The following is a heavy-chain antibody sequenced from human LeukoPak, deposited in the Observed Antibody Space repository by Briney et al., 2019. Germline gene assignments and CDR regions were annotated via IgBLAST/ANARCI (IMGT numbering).Heavy chain of an antibody. J-gene: IGHJ4*02. D-gene: IGHD2-2*02. Sequence: GGSLRLSCAASGFTVSSNYMSWVRQAPGKGLEWVSVIYSGGSTYYADSVKGRFTISRDNSKNTLYLQMNSLRAEDTAVYYCAKVRFPGYCSSTSCYTEYYFDYWGQGTLVTVSS. CDR3: AKVRFPGYCSSTSCYTEYYFDY. V-gene: IGHV3-53*01. CDR1: GFTVSSNY. CDR2: IYSGGST.